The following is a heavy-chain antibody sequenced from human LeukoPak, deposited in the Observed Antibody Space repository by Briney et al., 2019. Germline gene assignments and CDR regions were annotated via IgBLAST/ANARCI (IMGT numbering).Heavy chain of an antibody. CDR2: IYTSGST. CDR1: GGSISCYY. D-gene: IGHD3-10*01. J-gene: IGHJ4*02. Sequence: SETLSLTCTVSGGSISCYYWSWIRQPAGKGLEWIGRIYTSGSTNYSPSLKSRVTMSVDTSKNQFSLKLSSVTAADTAVYYCAGLYYYGSGSSFDYWGQGTLVTVSS. CDR3: AGLYYYGSGSSFDY. V-gene: IGHV4-4*07.